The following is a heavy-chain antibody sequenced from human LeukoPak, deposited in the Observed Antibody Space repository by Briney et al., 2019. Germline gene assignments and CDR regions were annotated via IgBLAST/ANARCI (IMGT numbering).Heavy chain of an antibody. D-gene: IGHD3-22*01. CDR2: ISYDGSNK. V-gene: IGHV3-30*18. J-gene: IGHJ4*02. CDR3: AKAFYYDSSGPYPGFDY. Sequence: GRSLRLSCAASGFTFSSYGMHWVRQAPGKGLEWVAVISYDGSNKYYADSVKGRFTISRDNSKNTLYLQMNSQRAEDTAVYYCAKAFYYDSSGPYPGFDYWGQGTLVTVSS. CDR1: GFTFSSYG.